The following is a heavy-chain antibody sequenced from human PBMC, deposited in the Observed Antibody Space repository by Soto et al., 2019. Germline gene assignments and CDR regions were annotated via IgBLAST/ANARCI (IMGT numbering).Heavy chain of an antibody. CDR1: GFTFSSYG. J-gene: IGHJ6*02. CDR2: IWYDGSNK. CDR3: ARRQQVGIVGASQQVYYYYGMDV. Sequence: GGSLRLSCAASGFTFSSYGMHWVRQAPGKGLEWVAVIWYDGSNKYYADSVKGRFTISRDNSKNTLYLQMNSLRAEDTAVYYCARRQQVGIVGASQQVYYYYGMDVWGQGTTVTVSS. V-gene: IGHV3-33*01. D-gene: IGHD1-26*01.